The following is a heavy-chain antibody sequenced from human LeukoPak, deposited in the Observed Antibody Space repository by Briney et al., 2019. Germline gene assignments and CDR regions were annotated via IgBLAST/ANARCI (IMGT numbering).Heavy chain of an antibody. CDR1: GFTFSSYA. CDR3: AKDHDTYGGLTTSDY. V-gene: IGHV3-23*01. D-gene: IGHD4/OR15-4a*01. CDR2: ISGSGGST. J-gene: IGHJ4*02. Sequence: GGSLRLSCAASGFTFSSYAMSWVRQAPGKGLERVSAISGSGGSTYYADSVKGRFTISRDNFKNTLYLQMNSLRAEDTAVYYCAKDHDTYGGLTTSDYWGQGTLVTVSS.